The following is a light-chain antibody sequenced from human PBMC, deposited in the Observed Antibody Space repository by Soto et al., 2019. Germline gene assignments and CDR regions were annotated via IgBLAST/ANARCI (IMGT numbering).Light chain of an antibody. J-gene: IGKJ5*01. CDR2: GAS. CDR3: RQRWHWPSNT. Sequence: IGVTQSPGPLSLSPGERATLSCRASQSVSNNYLAWYQQKPGQAPRLLIYGASNRATGIPDRFSGSGSGTDFTLTISSLEPEDFGVYYCRQRWHWPSNTFGQGTLLEV. V-gene: IGKV3D-20*02. CDR1: QSVSNNY.